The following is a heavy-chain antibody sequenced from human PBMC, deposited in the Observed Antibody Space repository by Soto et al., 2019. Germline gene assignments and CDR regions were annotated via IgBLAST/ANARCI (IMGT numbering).Heavy chain of an antibody. CDR1: GSSFTSYG. D-gene: IGHD6-19*01. CDR2: IDPSDSYT. CDR3: ARHQQQWLAGWFDP. Sequence: PVESLNSSCKVSGSSFTSYGIIWVLQMPGKGLEWMGRIDPSDSYTNYSPSFQGHVTISADKSISTAYLQWSSLKASDTAMYYCARHQQQWLAGWFDPWGQGTMVTVSS. V-gene: IGHV5-10-1*01. J-gene: IGHJ5*02.